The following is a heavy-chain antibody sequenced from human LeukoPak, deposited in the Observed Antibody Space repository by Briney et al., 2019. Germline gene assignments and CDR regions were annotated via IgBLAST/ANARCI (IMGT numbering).Heavy chain of an antibody. CDR3: ARDYYDSSGPYYYYYMDV. Sequence: SETLSLTCTVSGGSISSYYWSWIRQPPGKGLEWIGYIYYSGSTNYNPSLKSRVTISVDTSKNQSSLKLSSVTAADTAVYYCARDYYDSSGPYYYYYMDVWGKGTTVTVSS. V-gene: IGHV4-59*01. CDR1: GGSISSYY. J-gene: IGHJ6*03. D-gene: IGHD3-22*01. CDR2: IYYSGST.